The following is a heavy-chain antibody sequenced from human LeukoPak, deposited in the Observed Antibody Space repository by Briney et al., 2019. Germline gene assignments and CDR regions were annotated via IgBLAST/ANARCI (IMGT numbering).Heavy chain of an antibody. CDR3: ARLEFYGGRTY. D-gene: IGHD2-15*01. CDR2: ISSSVSTI. CDR1: GFTFSSYE. V-gene: IGHV3-48*03. J-gene: IGHJ4*02. Sequence: PGGSLRLSCAASGFTFSSYEMNWVRQAPGKGLEWVSYISSSVSTIYYADSVKGRFTISRDNAKNSLYLQMNSLRAEDTAVYYCARLEFYGGRTYWGQGTLVTVSS.